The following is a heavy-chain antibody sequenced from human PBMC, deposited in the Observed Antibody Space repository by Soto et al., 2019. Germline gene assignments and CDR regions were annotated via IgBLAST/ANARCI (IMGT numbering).Heavy chain of an antibody. V-gene: IGHV3-7*01. CDR1: GFTFSSYW. D-gene: IGHD3-16*01. CDR3: ARDSYDYVWGSYGYYYYYGMDV. CDR2: IKQDGSEK. J-gene: IGHJ6*02. Sequence: VGSLRLSCAASGFTFSSYWMSWVRQAPGKGLEWVANIKQDGSEKYYVDSVKGRFTISRDNAKNSLYLQMNSLRAEDTAVYYCARDSYDYVWGSYGYYYYYGMDVWGQGTTVTRLL.